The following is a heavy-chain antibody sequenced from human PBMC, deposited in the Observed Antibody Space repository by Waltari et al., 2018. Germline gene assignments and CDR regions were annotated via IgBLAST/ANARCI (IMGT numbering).Heavy chain of an antibody. Sequence: QLQLQESGPGLVTPSETLSLTCTVSGGSISSSSSYWGWIRQPPGKGLEWIGSIYYSGSTYYNPSLKSRVTISVDTSKNQFSLKLSSVTAADTAVYYCARAMWVGARYWGQGTLVTVSS. V-gene: IGHV4-39*07. CDR3: ARAMWVGARY. CDR2: IYYSGST. CDR1: GGSISSSSSY. D-gene: IGHD1-26*01. J-gene: IGHJ4*02.